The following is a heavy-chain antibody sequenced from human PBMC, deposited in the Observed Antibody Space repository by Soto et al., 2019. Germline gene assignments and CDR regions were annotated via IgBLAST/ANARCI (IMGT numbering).Heavy chain of an antibody. CDR1: GFTFSSYA. J-gene: IGHJ4*02. Sequence: GGSLRLSCAASGFTFSSYAMSWVRQAPGKGLEWVSAISGSGGSTYYADSVKGRFTISRDNSKNTLYLQMNSLRAEDTAVYYCAKAPSLRTLYLYDYWGQGTLVTVSS. CDR2: ISGSGGST. CDR3: AKAPSLRTLYLYDY. V-gene: IGHV3-23*01.